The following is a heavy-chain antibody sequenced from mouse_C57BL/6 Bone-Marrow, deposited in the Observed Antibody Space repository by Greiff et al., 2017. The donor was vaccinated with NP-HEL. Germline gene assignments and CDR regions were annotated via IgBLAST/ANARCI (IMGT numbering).Heavy chain of an antibody. J-gene: IGHJ4*01. CDR1: GYAFSSSW. CDR3: ARYGSSPYAMDY. D-gene: IGHD1-1*01. V-gene: IGHV1-82*01. Sequence: QVQLQQSGPELVKPGASVKISCKASGYAFSSSWMNWVKQRPGKGLEWIGRIYPGGGDTNYNGKFKGKATLTADKSSSTAYMQLSSLTSEDSAVYFCARYGSSPYAMDYWGQGTSVTVSS. CDR2: IYPGGGDT.